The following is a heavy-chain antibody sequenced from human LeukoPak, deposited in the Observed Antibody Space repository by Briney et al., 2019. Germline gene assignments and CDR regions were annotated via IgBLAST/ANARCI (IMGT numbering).Heavy chain of an antibody. CDR3: ARGGWYSGSYLPDY. D-gene: IGHD1-26*01. V-gene: IGHV1-3*01. J-gene: IGHJ4*02. CDR1: GYTFTSYA. Sequence: ASVKVSCKASGYTFTSYAMHWVRQAPGQRLEWMGWINAGNGNTKYSQKFQGRVTITRNTSISTAYMELSSLRSEDTAVYYCARGGWYSGSYLPDYWGQGTLVTVFS. CDR2: INAGNGNT.